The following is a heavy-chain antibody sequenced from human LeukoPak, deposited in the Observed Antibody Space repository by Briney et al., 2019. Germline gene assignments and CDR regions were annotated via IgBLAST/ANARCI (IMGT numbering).Heavy chain of an antibody. CDR1: GYTLTELS. Sequence: ASVKVSCKVSGYTLTELSMHWVRQAPGKGLEWMGGFDPEDGETIYAQKFQGRVTMTEDTSTDTAYMELSSLRSEDTAVYYCATASSSKSYYGSGRAGYLDQWGQGTLGNVSS. CDR3: ATASSSKSYYGSGRAGYLDQ. D-gene: IGHD3-10*01. J-gene: IGHJ4*02. CDR2: FDPEDGET. V-gene: IGHV1-24*01.